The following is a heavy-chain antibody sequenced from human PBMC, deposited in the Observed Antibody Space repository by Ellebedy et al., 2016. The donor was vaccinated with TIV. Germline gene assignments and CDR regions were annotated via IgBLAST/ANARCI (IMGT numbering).Heavy chain of an antibody. CDR1: GFDFGNYW. CDR2: IKQGGSEK. J-gene: IGHJ3*02. D-gene: IGHD3-16*01. Sequence: GESLKISCAASGFDFGNYWMTWVRQAPGKGLEWVANIKQGGSEKNYADAVKGRFSISRDNAKNSLYLQMNSLRADDTAIYYCAKVLGLGWGAFDIWGHGTMVTVSS. CDR3: AKVLGLGWGAFDI. V-gene: IGHV3-7*03.